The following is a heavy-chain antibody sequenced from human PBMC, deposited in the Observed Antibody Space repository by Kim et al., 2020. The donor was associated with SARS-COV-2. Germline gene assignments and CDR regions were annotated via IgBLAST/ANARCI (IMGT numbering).Heavy chain of an antibody. D-gene: IGHD3-16*01. J-gene: IGHJ4*01. CDR3: GRDLYGANDY. CDR2: IQQDGNTK. V-gene: IGHV3-7*01. Sequence: GGSLRLSCAASGFIVTSYGMSWVRQAPGKGLEWVANIQQDGNTKYYVDSVKGRFTISRDHAKNSLYLQMNSLRVEDAAVYYCGRDLYGANDYWGRGALVTVSS. CDR1: GFIVTSYG.